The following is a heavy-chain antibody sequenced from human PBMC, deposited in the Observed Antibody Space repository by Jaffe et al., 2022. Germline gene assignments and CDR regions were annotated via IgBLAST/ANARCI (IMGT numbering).Heavy chain of an antibody. Sequence: QVQLQESGPGLVKPSETLSLTCTVSGGSISSYYWSWIRQPPGKGLEWIGYIYYSGSTNYNPSLKSRVTISVDTSKNQFSLKLSSVTAADTAVYYCARGQTYYDILTIPGYFDYWGQGTLVTVSS. J-gene: IGHJ4*02. V-gene: IGHV4-59*01. CDR3: ARGQTYYDILTIPGYFDY. CDR1: GGSISSYY. D-gene: IGHD3-9*01. CDR2: IYYSGST.